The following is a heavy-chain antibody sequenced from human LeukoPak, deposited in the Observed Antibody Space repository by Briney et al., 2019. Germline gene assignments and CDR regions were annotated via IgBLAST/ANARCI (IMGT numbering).Heavy chain of an antibody. Sequence: RPSETLSLTCTVSGYSISSGYYWGWIRQPPGKGLEWIGYIYYSGSTNYNPSLKSRVTISVDTSKNQFSLKLSSVTAADTAVYYCARFGELPYIEFDYWGQGTLVTVSS. CDR2: IYYSGST. J-gene: IGHJ4*02. D-gene: IGHD3-10*01. CDR1: GYSISSGYY. CDR3: ARFGELPYIEFDY. V-gene: IGHV4-38-2*02.